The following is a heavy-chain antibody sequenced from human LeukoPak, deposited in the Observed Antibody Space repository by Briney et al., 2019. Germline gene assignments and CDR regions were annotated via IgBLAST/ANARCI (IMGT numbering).Heavy chain of an antibody. V-gene: IGHV1-58*01. J-gene: IGHJ6*03. CDR1: GFTFTSSA. CDR3: AALEYYDFWSGSRGYYYYMDV. D-gene: IGHD3-3*01. CDR2: IVVGSGNT. Sequence: SVKVSCKASGFTFTSSAVQWVRQARGQRLEWIGWIVVGSGNTNYAQKIQERVTITRDMSTSTAYMELSSLRSEDTAVYYCAALEYYDFWSGSRGYYYYMDVWGKGTTVTVSS.